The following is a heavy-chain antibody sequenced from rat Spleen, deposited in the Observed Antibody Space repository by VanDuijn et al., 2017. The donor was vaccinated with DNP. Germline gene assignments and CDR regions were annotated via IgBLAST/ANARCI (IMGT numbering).Heavy chain of an antibody. CDR2: INMGSGGT. J-gene: IGHJ3*01. CDR3: ARTIRVYYGLLPFAY. CDR1: GYTFTTYY. Sequence: QVQLQQSGAELAKPGSSVMISCRASGYTFTTYYIGWIKQTTRQGLEYIGYINMGSGGTNYNEKFKGKATLTVDKSSSTAFMQLSSLTPDDSAVYYCARTIRVYYGLLPFAYWGQGTLVTVSS. V-gene: IGHV1-43*01. D-gene: IGHD1-6*01.